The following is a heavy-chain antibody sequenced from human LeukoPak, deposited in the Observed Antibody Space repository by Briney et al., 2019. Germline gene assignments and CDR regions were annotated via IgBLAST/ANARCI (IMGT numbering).Heavy chain of an antibody. CDR1: GYTFTSYG. CDR2: ISAYNGNT. D-gene: IGHD2-2*01. V-gene: IGHV1-18*01. Sequence: ASVKVSCKASGYTFTSYGISWVRQAPGQGLEWMGWISAYNGNTNYAQKLQGRVTMTTDTSTSTAYMELRSLRSDDTAVYYCAREPNIVVVPASRYSLWEAYYFDYWGQGTLVTVSS. J-gene: IGHJ4*02. CDR3: AREPNIVVVPASRYSLWEAYYFDY.